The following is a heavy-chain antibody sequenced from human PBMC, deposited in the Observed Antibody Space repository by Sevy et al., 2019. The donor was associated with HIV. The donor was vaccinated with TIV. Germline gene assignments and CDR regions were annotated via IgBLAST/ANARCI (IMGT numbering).Heavy chain of an antibody. CDR3: ARGTYYNDSGFFYPFDY. CDR1: GLTSRTYW. Sequence: GGSLRLSCVVSGLTSRTYWMHWVRRAPGKGLEWVASINPDGGESYYVASLKGQFTISRDNTKNSLYLQMTSLRAEDTAAYYCARGTYYNDSGFFYPFDYWGQGTLVTVSS. D-gene: IGHD3-10*01. CDR2: INPDGGES. J-gene: IGHJ4*02. V-gene: IGHV3-7*01.